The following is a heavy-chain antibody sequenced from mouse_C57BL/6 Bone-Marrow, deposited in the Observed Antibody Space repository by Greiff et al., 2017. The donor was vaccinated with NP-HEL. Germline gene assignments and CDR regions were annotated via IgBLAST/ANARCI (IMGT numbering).Heavy chain of an antibody. CDR3: ARRPPYGSYKGWYFDV. V-gene: IGHV1-55*01. Sequence: VQLQQPGAELVKPGASVKMSCKASGYTFTSYWITWVKQRPGHGLEWIGDIYPGSGSTNYNEKFKSKATLTVDTSSSTAYMQLSSLTSEDSAVYYCARRPPYGSYKGWYFDVWGTGTTVTVSS. D-gene: IGHD2-1*01. J-gene: IGHJ1*03. CDR1: GYTFTSYW. CDR2: IYPGSGST.